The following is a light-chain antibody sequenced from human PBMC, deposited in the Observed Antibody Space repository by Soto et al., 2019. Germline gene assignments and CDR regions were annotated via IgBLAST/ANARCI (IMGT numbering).Light chain of an antibody. V-gene: IGLV2-14*03. J-gene: IGLJ1*01. CDR2: NVS. Sequence: QSVLTQPASVSGSPGQSITISCTGTSSDVGGYNSVSWYQHHPGKAPKLMIYNVSNRPSGVSSRFSGSKSGNTASLTISGLQAEDEADYYCSSYTTSSTYVFAPGTKVTVL. CDR1: SSDVGGYNS. CDR3: SSYTTSSTYV.